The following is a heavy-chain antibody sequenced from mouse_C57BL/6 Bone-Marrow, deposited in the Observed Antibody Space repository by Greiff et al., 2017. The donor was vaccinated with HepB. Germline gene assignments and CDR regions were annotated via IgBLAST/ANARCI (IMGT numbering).Heavy chain of an antibody. Sequence: EVKLVDSGPGLVKPSQSLSLTCSVTGYSITSGYYWNWIRQFPGNKLEWMGYISYDGSNNYNPSLKNRISITRDTSKNQFFLKLNSVTTEDTATYYCARDEASSGYSRDWFAYWGQGSLVTVSA. V-gene: IGHV3-6*01. CDR3: ARDEASSGYSRDWFAY. CDR1: GYSITSGYY. D-gene: IGHD3-2*02. J-gene: IGHJ3*01. CDR2: ISYDGSN.